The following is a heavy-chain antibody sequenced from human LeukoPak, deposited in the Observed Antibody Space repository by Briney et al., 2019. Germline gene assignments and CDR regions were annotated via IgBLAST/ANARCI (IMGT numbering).Heavy chain of an antibody. D-gene: IGHD2-15*01. Sequence: PSETLSLTCTVSGGSVSSGSYYWSWIRQPPGKGLEWIGEINHSGSTNYNPSLKSRVTISVDTSKNQFSLKLSSVTAADTAVYYCARISGGSRYLHRSDAFDIWGQGTMVTVSS. J-gene: IGHJ3*02. CDR3: ARISGGSRYLHRSDAFDI. V-gene: IGHV4-39*07. CDR1: GGSVSSGSYY. CDR2: INHSGST.